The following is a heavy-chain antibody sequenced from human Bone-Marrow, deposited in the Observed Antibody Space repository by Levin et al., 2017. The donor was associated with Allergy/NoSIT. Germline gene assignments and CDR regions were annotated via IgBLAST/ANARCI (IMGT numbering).Heavy chain of an antibody. CDR2: IKSDGSST. CDR3: ASGGSMEGY. J-gene: IGHJ4*02. D-gene: IGHD3-16*01. V-gene: IGHV3-74*01. CDR1: GFTFSTYW. Sequence: SGGSLRLSCAASGFTFSTYWMYWVRQAPGKGLVWVSRIKSDGSSTTYADSVKGRFTISRDNAKNTLYLQMNSLRAEDTAVYYCASGGSMEGYWGQGTLVTVSS.